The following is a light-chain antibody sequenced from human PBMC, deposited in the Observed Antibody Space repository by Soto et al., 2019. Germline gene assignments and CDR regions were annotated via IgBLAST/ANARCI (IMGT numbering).Light chain of an antibody. CDR2: SNN. V-gene: IGLV1-47*02. CDR1: SANIGTNF. J-gene: IGLJ1*01. Sequence: QLVLTQPPSASGTPGQRVTISCSGRSANIGTNFVCWYQQLPGTAPKLLIYSNNQRPSGVPDRFSGSKSGTSASLAISGLRSEDEANYYCVAWDDSLSGLVFGTGTKVTVL. CDR3: VAWDDSLSGLV.